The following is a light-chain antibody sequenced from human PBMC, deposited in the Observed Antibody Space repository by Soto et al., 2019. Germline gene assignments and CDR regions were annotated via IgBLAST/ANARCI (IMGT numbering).Light chain of an antibody. CDR2: DNN. CDR1: SSNIGAGFD. V-gene: IGLV1-40*01. J-gene: IGLJ2*01. CDR3: QSYDRSLSGSV. Sequence: QSVLTQPPSVSGAPGQRVTISCTGSSSNIGAGFDVHWYQHLPGTAPKLLIYDNNNRPSGVPDRFSGSKSGTSASLAITGLQAEDEADYYCQSYDRSLSGSVFGGGTKLTVL.